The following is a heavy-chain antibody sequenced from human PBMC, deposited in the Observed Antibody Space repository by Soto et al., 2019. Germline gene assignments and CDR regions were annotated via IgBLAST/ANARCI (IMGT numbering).Heavy chain of an antibody. D-gene: IGHD1-1*01. Sequence: LSLTCAVSGGSISSSNWWSWVRQPPGKGLEWIGEIYHSGSTNNNPSLKSRVTISVDKSKNQFSLKLSSVTAADTAVYYCARAGTILGYNWFDPWGQGTLVTVSS. CDR3: ARAGTILGYNWFDP. V-gene: IGHV4-4*02. CDR1: GGSISSSNW. CDR2: IYHSGST. J-gene: IGHJ5*02.